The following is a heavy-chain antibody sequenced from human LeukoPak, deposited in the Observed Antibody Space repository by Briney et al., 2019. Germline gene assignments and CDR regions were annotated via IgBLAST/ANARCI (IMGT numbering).Heavy chain of an antibody. CDR2: ISGSGGST. V-gene: IGHV3-23*01. Sequence: PTGGSLRLSCAASGFTFSSYAMSWVRQAPGKGLEWVSAISGSGGSTYYAASVKGRFTISRDNSKNTLYLQMNSLRAEDTAVYYCAKYSVQLWDNFDYWGQGTLVTVSS. J-gene: IGHJ4*02. CDR3: AKYSVQLWDNFDY. CDR1: GFTFSSYA. D-gene: IGHD5-18*01.